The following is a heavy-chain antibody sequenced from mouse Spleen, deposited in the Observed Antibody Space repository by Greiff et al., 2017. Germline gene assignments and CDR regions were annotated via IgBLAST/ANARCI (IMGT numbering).Heavy chain of an antibody. D-gene: IGHD3-1*01. J-gene: IGHJ4*01. CDR3: ARHELGLQGDYAMDY. CDR1: GFSLTSYG. CDR2: IWSDGST. Sequence: VMLVESGPGLVAPSQSLSITCTISGFSLTSYGVHWVRQPPGKGLEWLVVIWSDGSTTYNSALKSRLSISKDNSKSQVFLKMNSLQTDDTAMYYCARHELGLQGDYAMDYWGQGTSVTVSS. V-gene: IGHV2-6-1*01.